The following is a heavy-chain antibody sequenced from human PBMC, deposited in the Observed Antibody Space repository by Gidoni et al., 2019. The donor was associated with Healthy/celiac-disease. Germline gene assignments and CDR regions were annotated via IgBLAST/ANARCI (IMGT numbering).Heavy chain of an antibody. J-gene: IGHJ3*02. V-gene: IGHV3-30*18. CDR3: AKDYDSSGLDAFDI. CDR2: ISYDGSNN. Sequence: QVQLVESGGGVVQPGRSLRLSCAASGFTFSSYGMHWVRQAPGKGLERVAVISYDGSNNYYADSVKGRFTISRDNSKNTLYLQMNSLRAEDTAVYYCAKDYDSSGLDAFDIWGQGTMVTVSS. CDR1: GFTFSSYG. D-gene: IGHD3-22*01.